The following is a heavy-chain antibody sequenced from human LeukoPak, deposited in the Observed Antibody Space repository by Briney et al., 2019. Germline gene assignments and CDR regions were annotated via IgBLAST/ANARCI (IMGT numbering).Heavy chain of an antibody. J-gene: IGHJ4*02. CDR3: AREQPYYYDSSGTALMAEIKYYFDY. Sequence: GGSLRLSCAASGLTFSNAWMSWVRQAPGKGLEWVANIKQDGSEKYYVDSVKGRFTISRDNAKNSLYLQMNSLRAEDTGVYYCAREQPYYYDSSGTALMAEIKYYFDYWGQGTLVTVSS. V-gene: IGHV3-7*01. D-gene: IGHD3-22*01. CDR1: GLTFSNAW. CDR2: IKQDGSEK.